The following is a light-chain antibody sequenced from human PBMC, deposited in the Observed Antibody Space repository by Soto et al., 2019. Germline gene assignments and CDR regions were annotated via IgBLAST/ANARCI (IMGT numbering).Light chain of an antibody. V-gene: IGLV3-21*04. J-gene: IGLJ1*01. CDR1: NIGTKS. CDR3: QVWDGSSDPGNYV. Sequence: SYELTQPPSVSVAPGKTASITCGGTNIGTKSVHWYQQKPGQAPLLVIFYDSDRPSGIPERFSGSNSGNTATLTISRVEAGDEADYYCQVWDGSSDPGNYVFGTGTKVTVL. CDR2: YDS.